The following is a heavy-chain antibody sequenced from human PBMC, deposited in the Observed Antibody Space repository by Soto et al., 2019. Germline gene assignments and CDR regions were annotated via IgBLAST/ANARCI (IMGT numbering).Heavy chain of an antibody. Sequence: GGSLRLSCAASGFTFRSFGMHWIRQAPGKGLEWVALISYDGTNKYYADSVRGRFTISRDNSKNTLYLEMNTLRVEGTAVYYCAKVLPATGIEGGGDAFDIWGQGTMVTVSS. J-gene: IGHJ3*02. CDR1: GFTFRSFG. CDR3: AKVLPATGIEGGGDAFDI. D-gene: IGHD1-26*01. V-gene: IGHV3-30*18. CDR2: ISYDGTNK.